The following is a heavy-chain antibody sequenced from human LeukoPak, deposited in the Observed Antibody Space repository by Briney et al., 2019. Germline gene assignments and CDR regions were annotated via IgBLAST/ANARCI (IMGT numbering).Heavy chain of an antibody. V-gene: IGHV3-48*04. Sequence: PGGSLRLSCAASGFTFSSYAMSWVRQAPGKGLEWVSYISSSGSTIYYADSVKGRFTISRDNAKNSLYLQMNSLRAEDTAVYYCATPPSGYYDSSGYYYWGQGTLVTVSS. J-gene: IGHJ4*02. CDR2: ISSSGSTI. D-gene: IGHD3-22*01. CDR1: GFTFSSYA. CDR3: ATPPSGYYDSSGYYY.